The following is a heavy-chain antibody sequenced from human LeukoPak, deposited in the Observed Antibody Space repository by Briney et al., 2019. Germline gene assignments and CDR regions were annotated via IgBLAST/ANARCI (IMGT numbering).Heavy chain of an antibody. CDR1: GLSLSTYW. D-gene: IGHD4-17*01. J-gene: IGHJ4*02. CDR2: IKKDGSVK. V-gene: IGHV3-7*04. CDR3: AGGGDDYEY. Sequence: GGSLRLSCAASGLSLSTYWMTWVRQAPGRGLEWVANIKKDGSVKFYVDSLKGRFTISRDNAKNTLYLQMNSLRAEDTGVYYCAGGGDDYEYWGPGTLVT.